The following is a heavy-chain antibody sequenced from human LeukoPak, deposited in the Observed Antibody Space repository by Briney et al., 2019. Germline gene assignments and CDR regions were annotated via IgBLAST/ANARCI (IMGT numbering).Heavy chain of an antibody. J-gene: IGHJ4*02. CDR1: GFTFSSYW. Sequence: GGSLRLSCAASGFTFSSYWMSWVRQAPGKGLEWVANIKQDGSEKYYVDSVKGRFTISRDNAKNSLYLHMNSLRAEDTAVYYCARDRGGYSPENWGQGTLVTVSS. CDR2: IKQDGSEK. V-gene: IGHV3-7*01. D-gene: IGHD3-22*01. CDR3: ARDRGGYSPEN.